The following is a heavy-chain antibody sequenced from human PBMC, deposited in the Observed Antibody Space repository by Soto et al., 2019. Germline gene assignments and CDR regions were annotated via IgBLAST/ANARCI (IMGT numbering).Heavy chain of an antibody. Sequence: LSLTCTVSGGSISSGGYYWSWIRQHPGKGLEWIGYIYYSGSTYYNPSLKSRVTISVDTSKNQFSLKLSSVTAADTAVYYCATRRVSAAPNWLDPWGQGTLVTV. CDR2: IYYSGST. CDR3: ATRRVSAAPNWLDP. D-gene: IGHD6-25*01. CDR1: GGSISSGGYY. J-gene: IGHJ5*02. V-gene: IGHV4-31*03.